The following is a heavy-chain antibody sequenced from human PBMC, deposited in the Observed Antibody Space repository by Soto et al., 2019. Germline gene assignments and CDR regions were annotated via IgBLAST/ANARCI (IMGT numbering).Heavy chain of an antibody. CDR1: GYTFTSYG. V-gene: IGHV1-18*01. CDR2: ISAYNGNT. D-gene: IGHD3-3*01. J-gene: IGHJ6*02. CDR3: ARGHSDFWRPYYYYYGMDV. Sequence: GASVKVSCKASGYTFTSYGISWVRQAPGQGLEWMGWISAYNGNTNYAQKLQGRVTMTTDTSTSTAYMELRSLRSDDTAVYYCARGHSDFWRPYYYYYGMDVWGQGTTVTVSS.